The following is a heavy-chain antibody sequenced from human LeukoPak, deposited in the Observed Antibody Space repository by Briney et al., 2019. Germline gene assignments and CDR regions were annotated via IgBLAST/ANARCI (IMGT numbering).Heavy chain of an antibody. J-gene: IGHJ4*02. D-gene: IGHD2-21*02. CDR2: IYYSGST. V-gene: IGHV4-59*08. Sequence: PSETLSLTCTVSGGSISSYYWSWIRQPPVKGLEWIGYIYYSGSTNYNPSLKSRVTISVDTSKNQFSLKLSSVTAADTAVYYCARHEVEYCGGDCYSDYFDYWGQGTLVTVSS. CDR1: GGSISSYY. CDR3: ARHEVEYCGGDCYSDYFDY.